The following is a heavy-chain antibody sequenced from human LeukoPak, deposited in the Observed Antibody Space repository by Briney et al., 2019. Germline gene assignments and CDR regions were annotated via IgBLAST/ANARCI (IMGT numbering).Heavy chain of an antibody. CDR1: GGSISSYY. CDR3: ARVQSDILTGYRDYFDY. V-gene: IGHV4-59*01. Sequence: PSGTLSLTCTVSGGSISSYYWSWIRQPPGKGLEWIGYIYYSGSTNYNPSLKSRVTISVDTSKNQFSLKLSSVTAADTAVYYCARVQSDILTGYRDYFDYWGQGTLVTVSS. J-gene: IGHJ4*02. CDR2: IYYSGST. D-gene: IGHD3-9*01.